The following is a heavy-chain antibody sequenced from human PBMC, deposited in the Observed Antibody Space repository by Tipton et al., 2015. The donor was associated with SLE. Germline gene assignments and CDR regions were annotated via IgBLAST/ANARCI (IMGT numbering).Heavy chain of an antibody. CDR2: ISAYNGNT. CDR1: GYTFTSYG. Sequence: QLVQSGAEVKKPGASVKVSCKASGYTFTSYGISWVRQAPGQGLEWMGWISAYNGNTNYAQKLQGRVTMTTDTSTSTAYMELRSPRSDDTAVYYCARDVLDITIFGVVITDYWGQGTLVTVSS. V-gene: IGHV1-18*01. J-gene: IGHJ4*02. CDR3: ARDVLDITIFGVVITDY. D-gene: IGHD3-3*01.